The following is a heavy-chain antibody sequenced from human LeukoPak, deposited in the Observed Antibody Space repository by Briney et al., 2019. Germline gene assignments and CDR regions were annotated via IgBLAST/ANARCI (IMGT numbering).Heavy chain of an antibody. Sequence: GGSLRLSCAASGFTFSSYAMSWVRQAPGKGLEWVSAISGSGGSTYYADSVNGRFTISRDNSKNTLYLQMNSLRDEDTAVYYCAKDLRDTMVRGVIITSYYYYYYGMDVWGQGTTVTVSS. CDR2: ISGSGGST. CDR3: AKDLRDTMVRGVIITSYYYYYYGMDV. CDR1: GFTFSSYA. J-gene: IGHJ6*02. D-gene: IGHD3-10*01. V-gene: IGHV3-23*01.